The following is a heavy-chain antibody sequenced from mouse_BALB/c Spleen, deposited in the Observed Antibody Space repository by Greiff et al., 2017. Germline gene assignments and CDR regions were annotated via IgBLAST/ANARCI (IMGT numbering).Heavy chain of an antibody. CDR2: IRNKANGYTT. CDR1: GFTFTDYY. Sequence: EVKVEESGGGLVQPGGSLRLSCATSGFTFTDYYMSWVRQPPGKALEWLGFIRNKANGYTTEYSASVKGRFTISRDNSQSILYLQMNTLRAEDSATYYCARDGGSFDYWGQGTTLTVSS. J-gene: IGHJ2*01. V-gene: IGHV7-3*02. CDR3: ARDGGSFDY.